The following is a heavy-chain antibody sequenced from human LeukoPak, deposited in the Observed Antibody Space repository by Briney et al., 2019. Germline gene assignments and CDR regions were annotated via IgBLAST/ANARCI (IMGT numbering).Heavy chain of an antibody. CDR1: GFTFDDYA. V-gene: IGHV3-9*01. Sequence: GRSLRLSCAASGFTFDDYAMHWVRQAPGKGLEWVSGISWNSGSIGYADSVKGRFTISRDNAKNSLYLQMNSLRAEDTALYYCAKVRDSAYSSGAFDYWGQGTLVTVSS. J-gene: IGHJ4*02. D-gene: IGHD6-19*01. CDR3: AKVRDSAYSSGAFDY. CDR2: ISWNSGSI.